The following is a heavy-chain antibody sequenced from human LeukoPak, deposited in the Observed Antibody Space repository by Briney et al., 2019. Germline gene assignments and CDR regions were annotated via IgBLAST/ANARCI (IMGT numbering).Heavy chain of an antibody. CDR1: GFPFRIYG. CDR3: ARVRMYSGSPYDY. V-gene: IGHV3-33*01. J-gene: IGHJ4*02. CDR2: ILHDGSNK. Sequence: GGSLRLSCVASGFPFRIYGMHWVRQAPGKGLEWVAVILHDGSNKYYADSVKGRSIISRDNSKNTLYLQMNSLRGEDTAVYYCARVRMYSGSPYDYWGQGTLVTVSS. D-gene: IGHD1-26*01.